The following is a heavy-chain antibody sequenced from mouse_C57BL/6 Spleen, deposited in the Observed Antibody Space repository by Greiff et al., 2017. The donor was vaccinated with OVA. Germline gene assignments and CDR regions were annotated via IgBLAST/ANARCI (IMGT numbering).Heavy chain of an antibody. V-gene: IGHV1-15*01. CDR1: GYTFTDYE. Sequence: QVQLQQSGAELVRPGASVTLSCKASGYTFTDYEMHWVKQTPVHGLEWIGAIDPETGGTAYNQKFKGKAILTADKSSSTAYMELRSLTSEDSAVYYCTRKAYYSNYEFAYWGQGTLVTVSA. CDR2: IDPETGGT. J-gene: IGHJ3*01. D-gene: IGHD2-5*01. CDR3: TRKAYYSNYEFAY.